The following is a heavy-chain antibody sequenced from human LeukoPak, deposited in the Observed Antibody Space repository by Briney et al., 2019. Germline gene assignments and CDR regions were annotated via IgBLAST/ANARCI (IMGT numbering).Heavy chain of an antibody. J-gene: IGHJ4*02. CDR1: GFTFSSYS. V-gene: IGHV3-21*01. Sequence: GGSLRLSCVASGFTFSSYSVNWVRQAPGKGLEWVSCISSSSSYIYYADSVKGRFTISRDNAKNSLYLQMNSLRAEDTAVYYCARDPFGGNWNTEGFDYWGQGTLVTVSS. CDR3: ARDPFGGNWNTEGFDY. CDR2: ISSSSSYI. D-gene: IGHD1/OR15-1a*01.